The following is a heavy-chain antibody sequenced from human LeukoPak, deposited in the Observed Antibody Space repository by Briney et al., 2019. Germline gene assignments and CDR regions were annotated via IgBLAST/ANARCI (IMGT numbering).Heavy chain of an antibody. V-gene: IGHV5-51*01. CDR3: ASFYSSSWYPFDY. Sequence: PGESLKISCKGSGYSFTSYWIGWVRQLPGKGQEWMGIIYPGDSDTRYSPSFQGQVTISADKSISTAYLQWSSLKASDTAMYYCASFYSSSWYPFDYWGQGTLVTVSS. J-gene: IGHJ4*02. D-gene: IGHD6-13*01. CDR1: GYSFTSYW. CDR2: IYPGDSDT.